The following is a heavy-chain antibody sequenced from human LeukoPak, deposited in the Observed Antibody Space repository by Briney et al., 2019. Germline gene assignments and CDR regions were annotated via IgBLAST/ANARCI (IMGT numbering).Heavy chain of an antibody. V-gene: IGHV4-61*02. CDR3: AREDRWGHAFDI. Sequence: PSQTLSLTCTVSGGSISSGSYYWSWIRQPAGKGLEWTGRIYTSGTTNYTPSLKSRVTISVDTSKNQFSLRLTSVTAADTAVYYCAREDRWGHAFDIWGQGAMVTVSS. D-gene: IGHD7-27*01. J-gene: IGHJ3*02. CDR2: IYTSGTT. CDR1: GGSISSGSYY.